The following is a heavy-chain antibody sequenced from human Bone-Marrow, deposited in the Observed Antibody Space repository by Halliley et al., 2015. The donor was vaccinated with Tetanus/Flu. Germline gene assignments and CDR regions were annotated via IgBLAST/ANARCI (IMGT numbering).Heavy chain of an antibody. CDR2: ISITASNV. V-gene: IGHV3-11*04. Sequence: ISITASNVYYAASGQGRFTISRDNAKNSLFLQMNSLRDEDTAVYYCASDSVSGTSSSRDYFDRWGQGALVTVSS. J-gene: IGHJ4*02. D-gene: IGHD6-6*01. CDR3: ASDSVSGTSSSRDYFDR.